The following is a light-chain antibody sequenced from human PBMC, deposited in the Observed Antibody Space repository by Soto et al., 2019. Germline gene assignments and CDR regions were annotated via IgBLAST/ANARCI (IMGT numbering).Light chain of an antibody. CDR2: DAS. V-gene: IGKV3-11*01. J-gene: IGKJ2*01. CDR1: PGVYHH. CDR3: QQRSNWPPYT. Sequence: EIVVTQSSTPPFLFPGGRGTLSCRARPGVYHHLAWYQQKPGQAPRLLIYDASNRATGIPARFSGSGSGTDFTLTISSLEPEDFAVYYCQQRSNWPPYTFGQGTKLEIK.